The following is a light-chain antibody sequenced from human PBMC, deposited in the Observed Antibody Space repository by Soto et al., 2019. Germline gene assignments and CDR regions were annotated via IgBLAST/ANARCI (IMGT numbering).Light chain of an antibody. V-gene: IGKV3-20*01. CDR1: QSVSSIY. J-gene: IGKJ2*01. Sequence: EIVLTQSPGTLSLSPGERATLSCRASQSVSSIYLAWYQQKPGQAPRLLIYGASSTDTGIPDRFSGSGSGTDFTLTISSLEPEDFAVYYCQQYGSSPRYTFGQGTKLEI. CDR2: GAS. CDR3: QQYGSSPRYT.